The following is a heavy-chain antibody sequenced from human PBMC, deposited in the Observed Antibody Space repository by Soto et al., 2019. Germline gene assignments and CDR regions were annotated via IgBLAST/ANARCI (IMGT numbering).Heavy chain of an antibody. CDR1: GFTFSAFS. V-gene: IGHV3-48*01. CDR3: ARASPLDR. Sequence: GGSLRLSCAASGFTFSAFSMNWVRQAPGKGLEWVSYISDTSSTTKYADSVKGRFTISRDNAENSLHLEVNSLRAEDTAVYYCARASPLDRWGQGTPVTVSS. CDR2: ISDTSSTT. J-gene: IGHJ5*02.